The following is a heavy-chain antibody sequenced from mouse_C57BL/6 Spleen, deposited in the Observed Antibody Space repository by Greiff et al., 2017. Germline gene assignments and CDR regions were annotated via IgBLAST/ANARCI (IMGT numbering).Heavy chain of an antibody. D-gene: IGHD1-1*01. Sequence: QVQLQQSGAELVRPGSSVKLSCKASGYTFTSYWMHWVKQRPIQGLEWIGNIDPSDSETHYNQKFKDKATLTVDKSSSTAYMQLNSLTSEDSAVYYCARGDYYGSSPWYFEVWGTGTTVTVSS. V-gene: IGHV1-52*01. J-gene: IGHJ1*03. CDR3: ARGDYYGSSPWYFEV. CDR1: GYTFTSYW. CDR2: IDPSDSET.